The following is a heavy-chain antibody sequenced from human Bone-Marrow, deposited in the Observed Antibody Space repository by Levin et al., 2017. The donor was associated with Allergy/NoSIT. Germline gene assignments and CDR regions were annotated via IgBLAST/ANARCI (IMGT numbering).Heavy chain of an antibody. CDR2: IWSDGITK. V-gene: IGHV3-33*01. CDR3: ATWNFGDSPYASLDV. D-gene: IGHD4-17*01. Sequence: GESLKISCAASGFTFTFYAMHWVRQSPGKGLEWVAVIWSDGITKYYADSVKGRFTISRDDSKKVVYLQMNSLRAEDTAGYHCATWNFGDSPYASLDVWGQGTVVTSSS. CDR1: GFTFTFYA. J-gene: IGHJ3*01.